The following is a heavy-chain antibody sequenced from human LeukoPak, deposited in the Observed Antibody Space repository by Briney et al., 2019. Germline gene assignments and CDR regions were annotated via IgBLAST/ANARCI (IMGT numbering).Heavy chain of an antibody. Sequence: VSVKVSCKASGYTFTSYGISWVRQAPGQGLEWMGWISAYNGNTNYAQKLQGRVTMTTDTSTSTAYMELRSLRSDDTAVYYCARVGGSGSYPSYFQHWGQGTLVTVSS. CDR2: ISAYNGNT. V-gene: IGHV1-18*01. CDR1: GYTFTSYG. J-gene: IGHJ1*01. CDR3: ARVGGSGSYPSYFQH. D-gene: IGHD3-10*01.